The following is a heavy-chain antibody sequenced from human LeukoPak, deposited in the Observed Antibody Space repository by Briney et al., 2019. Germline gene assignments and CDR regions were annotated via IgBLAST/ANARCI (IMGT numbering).Heavy chain of an antibody. D-gene: IGHD3-10*01. Sequence: ASVKVSCKTSGYTFTGYYMHWVRQAPGQGLEWMGGFDPEDGETIYAQKFQGRVTMTEDTSTDTAYMELSSLRSEDTAVYYCATDYGSGSYTWFDPWGQGTLVTVSS. J-gene: IGHJ5*02. CDR2: FDPEDGET. V-gene: IGHV1-24*01. CDR1: GYTFTGYY. CDR3: ATDYGSGSYTWFDP.